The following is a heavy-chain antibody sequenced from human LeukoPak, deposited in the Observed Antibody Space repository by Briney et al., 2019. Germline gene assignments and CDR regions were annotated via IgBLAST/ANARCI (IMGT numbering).Heavy chain of an antibody. CDR3: ARGQGGYNYGYDAFDL. Sequence: SETLSLTCTVSGGSISSYYWSWIRQPPGKGLEWIGYIYYSGSTNYNPSLKSRVTISVDTSKNQFSLKLSSVTAADTAVYYCARGQGGYNYGYDAFDLWGQGTMVTVSS. CDR1: GGSISSYY. V-gene: IGHV4-59*01. J-gene: IGHJ3*01. D-gene: IGHD5-24*01. CDR2: IYYSGST.